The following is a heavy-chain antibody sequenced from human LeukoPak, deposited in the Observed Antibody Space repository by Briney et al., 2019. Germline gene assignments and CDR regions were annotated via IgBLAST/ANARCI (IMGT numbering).Heavy chain of an antibody. J-gene: IGHJ3*02. CDR2: INQHGSEK. CDR3: ARNVDAFDI. Sequence: GGSLRLSCTASGFTFRSYWMSWVRQAPGKGLEWVANINQHGSEKYYVDSAKGRLTISGDNAKNSLFLQLNSLRAEDTAVYYCARNVDAFDIWGQGTMVTVSS. CDR1: GFTFRSYW. V-gene: IGHV3-7*01.